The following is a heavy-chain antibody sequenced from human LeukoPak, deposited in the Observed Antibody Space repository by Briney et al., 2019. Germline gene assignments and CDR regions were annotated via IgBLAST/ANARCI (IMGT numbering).Heavy chain of an antibody. J-gene: IGHJ4*02. CDR1: GFTFSSYS. D-gene: IGHD3-10*01. V-gene: IGHV3-21*01. CDR3: ARGLWFGELFRGSQTN. Sequence: PGGSLRLSCAASGFTFSSYSMNWVRQAPGKGLEWVSSISSSSSYIYYADSVKGRFTISRDNAKNSLYLQMNSLRAEGMAAYYCARGLWFGELFRGSQTNWGQGTLVTVSS. CDR2: ISSSSSYI.